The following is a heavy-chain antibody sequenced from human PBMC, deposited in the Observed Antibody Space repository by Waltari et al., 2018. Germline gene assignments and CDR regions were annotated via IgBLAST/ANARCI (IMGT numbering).Heavy chain of an antibody. CDR2: IKQVGSLK. V-gene: IGHV3-7*01. Sequence: EVQLVESGGGLVQPGGSLRLSCAASGFTFNTYWMKWIRQAPGKGVEWVDNIKQVGSLKYYDDSVKGRVTVSRDNGQNSRLLQMNSLRAEDTAIYYCTTLARGESGDYWGQGTLVTVSS. D-gene: IGHD3-10*01. CDR1: GFTFNTYW. J-gene: IGHJ4*02. CDR3: TTLARGESGDY.